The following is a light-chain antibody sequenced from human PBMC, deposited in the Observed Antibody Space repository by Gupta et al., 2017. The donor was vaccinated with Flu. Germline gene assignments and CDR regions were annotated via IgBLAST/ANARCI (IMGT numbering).Light chain of an antibody. CDR3: HQTYNTHRT. CDR1: QAISTY. CDR2: AAS. Sequence: DIPMPQSPSSLSAAVGDSVTITCRSSQAISTYVNGYQQTTGKAPKLLIFAASHLQSGGTSRCSGSGSGTEVTLTISSLQPEDDGTYYCHQTYNTHRTFGGGTKVDLK. J-gene: IGKJ4*02. V-gene: IGKV1-39*01.